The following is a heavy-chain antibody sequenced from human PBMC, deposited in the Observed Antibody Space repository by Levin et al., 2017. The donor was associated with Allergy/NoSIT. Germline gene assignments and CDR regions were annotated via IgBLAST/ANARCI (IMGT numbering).Heavy chain of an antibody. CDR1: GDSLRSINFY. V-gene: IGHV4-39*01. J-gene: IGHJ5*02. CDR2: IYYSGNT. CDR3: ARHIIATSDSRCLWWFDP. Sequence: KSSETLSLTCAVSGDSLRSINFYWAWLRQPPGKGLEWIGSIYYSGNTYYKSSLKSRVTMSVDTSKNQFSLNLNSVTAADTAVYYCARHIIATSDSRCLWWFDPWGQGTLVTVSS. D-gene: IGHD3-22*01.